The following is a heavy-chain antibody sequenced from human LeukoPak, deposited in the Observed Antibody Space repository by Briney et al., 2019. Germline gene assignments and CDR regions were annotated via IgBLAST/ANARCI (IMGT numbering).Heavy chain of an antibody. CDR1: GFTFSSYG. CDR2: VSFDGSNQ. CDR3: AKDLTGTPY. V-gene: IGHV3-30*18. Sequence: GGSLRLSCAASGFTFSSYGMHWVRQAPGKGLEWVAVVSFDGSNQYYADSVKGRFTISRDNSKNTLYLQMNGLRAEDTAVYYCAKDLTGTPYWGQGTLVTVSS. J-gene: IGHJ4*02. D-gene: IGHD1-7*01.